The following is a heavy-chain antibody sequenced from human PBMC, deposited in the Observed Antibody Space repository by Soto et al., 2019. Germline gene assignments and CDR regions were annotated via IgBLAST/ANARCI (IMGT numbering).Heavy chain of an antibody. Sequence: GGSLRLSCAASGFTFSSYSMNWVRQAPGKGLEWVSSISSSSSYIYYADSVKGRFTISRDNAKNSLYLQMNSLRAEDTAVYYCARVAGYSSSWYKDRYYYYYGMDVWGQGTTVTVSS. D-gene: IGHD6-13*01. J-gene: IGHJ6*02. CDR2: ISSSSSYI. V-gene: IGHV3-21*01. CDR3: ARVAGYSSSWYKDRYYYYYGMDV. CDR1: GFTFSSYS.